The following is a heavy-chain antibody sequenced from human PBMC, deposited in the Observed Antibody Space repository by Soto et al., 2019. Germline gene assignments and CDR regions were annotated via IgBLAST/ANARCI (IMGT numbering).Heavy chain of an antibody. CDR3: ARGRYGDYEQNWCDT. CDR2: ISPNSGAT. Sequence: EASVKVSCKASGYSFTGYYIHWVRQAPGQGLEWMGWISPNSGATNYAQKFQGRVTMTTDTSISTAYMELSSLRSDDAAVYYCARGRYGDYEQNWCDTWGPGNPGHRLL. CDR1: GYSFTGYY. J-gene: IGHJ5*02. D-gene: IGHD4-17*01. V-gene: IGHV1-2*02.